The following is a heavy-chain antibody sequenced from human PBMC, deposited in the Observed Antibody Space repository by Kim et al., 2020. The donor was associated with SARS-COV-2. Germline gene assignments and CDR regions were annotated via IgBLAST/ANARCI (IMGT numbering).Heavy chain of an antibody. CDR1: GFTFSSYG. V-gene: IGHV3-33*05. Sequence: GGSLRLSCAASGFTFSSYGMHWVRQAPGKGLEWVAVISYDGSNKYYADSVKGRFTISRDNSKNTLYLQMNSLRAEDTAVYYCARDYGDYGSFDYWGQGT. J-gene: IGHJ4*02. CDR2: ISYDGSNK. D-gene: IGHD4-17*01. CDR3: ARDYGDYGSFDY.